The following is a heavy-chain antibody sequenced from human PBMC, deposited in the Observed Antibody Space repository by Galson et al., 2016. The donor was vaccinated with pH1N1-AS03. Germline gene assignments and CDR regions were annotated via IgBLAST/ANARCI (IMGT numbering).Heavy chain of an antibody. CDR1: GGSISSHY. Sequence: ETLSLTCTVSGGSISSHYWNWIRQPPGKGLEWIGYINYSGSTNYNPSLKSRVTISVDTSKNPFSLKLSSVTAADTAVYYCARHDYGDYVGWFDPWGQGTLVTVSS. J-gene: IGHJ5*02. D-gene: IGHD4-17*01. CDR2: INYSGST. V-gene: IGHV4-59*11. CDR3: ARHDYGDYVGWFDP.